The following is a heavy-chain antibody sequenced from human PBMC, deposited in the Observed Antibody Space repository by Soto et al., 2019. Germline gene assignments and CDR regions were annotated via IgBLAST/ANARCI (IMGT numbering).Heavy chain of an antibody. CDR3: AKDTGTTFPYYFDY. CDR1: GFTFSNYA. CDR2: ISGSGGST. V-gene: IGHV3-23*01. J-gene: IGHJ4*02. D-gene: IGHD1-1*01. Sequence: EVQLLESGGGLVQPAGSLRLSCAASGFTFSNYAMNWVRQAPGGGLEWVSGISGSGGSTYLPDSVKGRFTISRDNSRNTLYLQMSSLKAEDTARYYCAKDTGTTFPYYFDYWGQGTLVTVSS.